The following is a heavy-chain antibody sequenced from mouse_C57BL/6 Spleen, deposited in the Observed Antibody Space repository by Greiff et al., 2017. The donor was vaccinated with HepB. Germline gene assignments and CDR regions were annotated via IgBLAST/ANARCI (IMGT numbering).Heavy chain of an antibody. CDR1: GFTFSDYG. J-gene: IGHJ2*01. CDR2: ISSGSSTI. Sequence: DVKLVVSGGGLVKPGGSLKLSCAASGFTFSDYGMHWVRQAPEKGLEWVAYISSGSSTIYYEDTVKGRFTISRDNAKNTLFLQMTSLRSEDTAMYYCARGIYYYGSTHYFDYWGQGTTLTVSS. V-gene: IGHV5-17*01. D-gene: IGHD1-1*01. CDR3: ARGIYYYGSTHYFDY.